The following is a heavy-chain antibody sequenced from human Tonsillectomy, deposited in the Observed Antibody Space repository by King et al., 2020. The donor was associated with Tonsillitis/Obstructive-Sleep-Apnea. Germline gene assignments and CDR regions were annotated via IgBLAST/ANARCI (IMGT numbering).Heavy chain of an antibody. D-gene: IGHD3-22*01. CDR2: ISRSGTII. CDR1: GFTFSDYY. J-gene: IGHJ3*02. CDR3: ARDWGRYYDSSGHPDAFDI. V-gene: IGHV3-11*01. Sequence: HVQLVESGGGLVKPGGSLRLSCAASGFTFSDYYMSWIRQAPGKGLEWVSYISRSGTIIYYADSVKGRFTISRDNAKNSLYLQMNSLRAEDTAVYYCARDWGRYYDSSGHPDAFDIWGQGTMVTVS.